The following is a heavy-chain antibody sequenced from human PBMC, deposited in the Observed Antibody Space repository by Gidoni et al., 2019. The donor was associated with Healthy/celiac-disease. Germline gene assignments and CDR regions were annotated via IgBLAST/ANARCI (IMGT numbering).Heavy chain of an antibody. CDR3: TTDGKGRIQLWYRPFDY. Sequence: EVQLVESGGGLVKPGGSLRLSCAASGVTFSNACMSWVRQAPGTGLEWVGRIKSKTDGGTTDYAAPVKGRFTISRDDSKNTLYLQMNSLKTEDTAVYYCTTDGKGRIQLWYRPFDYWGQGTLVTVSS. CDR1: GVTFSNAC. CDR2: IKSKTDGGTT. J-gene: IGHJ4*02. D-gene: IGHD5-18*01. V-gene: IGHV3-15*01.